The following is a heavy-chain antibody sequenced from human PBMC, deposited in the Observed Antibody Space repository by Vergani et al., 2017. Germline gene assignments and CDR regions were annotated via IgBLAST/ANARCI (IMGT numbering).Heavy chain of an antibody. J-gene: IGHJ6*03. V-gene: IGHV4-34*01. CDR1: GGSFTSYH. D-gene: IGHD4-11*01. Sequence: QVQLQQWGGGLLKPSETLSLTCVVNGGSFTSYHWTWIRQSPGEGLEWVGDIDHTGRPDYNPSLKSRLTMSADKSRNQFSLTLNSVTATDTAIYFCARVNTETNCHLYYYYYMDVWVQGTAVTVS. CDR3: ARVNTETNCHLYYYYYMDV. CDR2: IDHTGRP.